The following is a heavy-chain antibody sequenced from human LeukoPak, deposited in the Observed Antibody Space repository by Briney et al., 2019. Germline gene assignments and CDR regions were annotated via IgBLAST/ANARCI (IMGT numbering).Heavy chain of an antibody. CDR3: ARPSPPGDGYNPSDY. CDR2: TYSGGNT. D-gene: IGHD5-24*01. V-gene: IGHV3-53*05. J-gene: IGHJ4*02. Sequence: GGSLRLSCAASGFTVSSNYMTWVRQAPGKGLECVSVTYSGGNTYYADSVKGRFTISRDNSNSMVYLQMTSLSLEDTATYYCARPSPPGDGYNPSDYWGPGSPVIVSS. CDR1: GFTVSSNY.